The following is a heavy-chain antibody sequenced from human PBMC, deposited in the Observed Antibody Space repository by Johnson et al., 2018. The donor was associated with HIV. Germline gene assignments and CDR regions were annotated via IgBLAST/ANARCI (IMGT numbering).Heavy chain of an antibody. Sequence: QVQLVESGGGVVQPGRSLRLSCAASGFTFSNYAMHWVRQAPGKGLEWVAVISYDGSNKNHADSVKGRFTISRDNSKNTLYLQMGSLRAEDMAVYYCSRGGELSSIGAFDIWGQGTMVTVSS. CDR1: GFTFSNYA. J-gene: IGHJ3*02. V-gene: IGHV3-30*14. CDR3: SRGGELSSIGAFDI. CDR2: ISYDGSNK. D-gene: IGHD3-16*02.